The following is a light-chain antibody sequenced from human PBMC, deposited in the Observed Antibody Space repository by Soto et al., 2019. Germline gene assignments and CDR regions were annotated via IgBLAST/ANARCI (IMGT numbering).Light chain of an antibody. Sequence: EIVLTQSPGTLSLSPGEGATLSCRASQSVRSSFLAWYQQKPGQAPSLLIYGASSRATGIPDRLSGGGSGTAFTLTITRLEPEDLAVYYCQQYGSSPTFGGGTKVEIK. V-gene: IGKV3-20*01. CDR1: QSVRSSF. J-gene: IGKJ4*01. CDR2: GAS. CDR3: QQYGSSPT.